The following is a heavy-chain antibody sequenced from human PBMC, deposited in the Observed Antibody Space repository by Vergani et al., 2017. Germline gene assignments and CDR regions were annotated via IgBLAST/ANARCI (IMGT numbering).Heavy chain of an antibody. CDR3: ARVXLGYSSSWYETKYYYYYYYMDV. CDR2: INHSGST. CDR1: GGSFSGYY. D-gene: IGHD6-13*01. V-gene: IGHV4-34*01. Sequence: QVQLQQWGAGLLKPSETLSLTCAVYGGSFSGYYWSWIRQPPGKGLEWIGEINHSGSTNYNPSLKSRVTISVETSNNQVSLKLSSVTAADTAVYYCARVXLGYSSSWYETKYYYYYYYMDVWGKGTTVTVSS. J-gene: IGHJ6*03.